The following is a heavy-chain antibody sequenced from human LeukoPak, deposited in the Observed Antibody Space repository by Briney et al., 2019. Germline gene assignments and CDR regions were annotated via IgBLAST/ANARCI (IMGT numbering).Heavy chain of an antibody. CDR2: INPNSGGT. CDR1: GYTFTGYY. J-gene: IGHJ6*02. V-gene: IGHV1-2*02. Sequence: ASVKVSCKASGYTFTGYYMHWVRQAPGQGLEWMGWINPNSGGTNYAQKFQGRVTMTRDTSISTAYMELSRLRSDDTALYYCARGPGYSYGYGANYYGMGVWGQGTTVTVSS. CDR3: ARGPGYSYGYGANYYGMGV. D-gene: IGHD5-18*01.